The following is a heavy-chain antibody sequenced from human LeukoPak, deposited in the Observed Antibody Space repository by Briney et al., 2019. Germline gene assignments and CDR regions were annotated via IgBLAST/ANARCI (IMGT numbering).Heavy chain of an antibody. V-gene: IGHV3-48*02. Sequence: GGSLRLSCAASGFTFSTYSMNWVRQAPGKGLEWVSYIISISTTIYHPASVKGRFTISRDNTKNSLYLKMNSLRDEDTAMYYCATYAVAGTEYWGQGTLLT. CDR3: ATYAVAGTEY. J-gene: IGHJ4*02. CDR1: GFTFSTYS. D-gene: IGHD6-19*01. CDR2: IISISTTI.